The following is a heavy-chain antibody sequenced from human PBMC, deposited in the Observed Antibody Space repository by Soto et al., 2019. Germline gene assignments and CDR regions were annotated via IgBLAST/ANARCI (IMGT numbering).Heavy chain of an antibody. D-gene: IGHD3-22*01. CDR1: RITFSSYA. Sequence: PGGSLRCPCAASRITFSSYAMSWVRQPPGKELEGVSAISGSGGSTYDAASVKGRFTISRDKTKNTLCLQTNSLRAQHTAVYYCARGPYYYVSSSFDYWGQGALVTASS. V-gene: IGHV3-23*01. CDR2: ISGSGGST. CDR3: ARGPYYYVSSSFDY. J-gene: IGHJ4*02.